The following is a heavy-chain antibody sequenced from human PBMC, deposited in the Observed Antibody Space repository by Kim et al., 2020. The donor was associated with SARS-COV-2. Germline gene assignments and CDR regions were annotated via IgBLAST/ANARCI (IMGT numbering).Heavy chain of an antibody. Sequence: NYNPSLKSRVTVSVDTSKNQFSLKLSSVTAADTAVYYCARVRGYSYCYLDYWGQGTLVTVSS. CDR3: ARVRGYSYCYLDY. J-gene: IGHJ4*02. V-gene: IGHV4-34*01. D-gene: IGHD5-18*01.